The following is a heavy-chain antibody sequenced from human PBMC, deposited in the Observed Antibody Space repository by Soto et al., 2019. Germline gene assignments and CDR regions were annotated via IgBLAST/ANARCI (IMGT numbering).Heavy chain of an antibody. D-gene: IGHD7-27*01. Sequence: GASVKVSCKASGYTFTGYYMHWVRQAPGQGLEWMGWINPNSGGTNYAQKFQGWVTMTRDTSISTAYMELSRLRSDDTAVYYCARDKTALNGGFFPYDAFDIWGQGTMVTVSS. CDR1: GYTFTGYY. J-gene: IGHJ3*02. CDR2: INPNSGGT. V-gene: IGHV1-2*04. CDR3: ARDKTALNGGFFPYDAFDI.